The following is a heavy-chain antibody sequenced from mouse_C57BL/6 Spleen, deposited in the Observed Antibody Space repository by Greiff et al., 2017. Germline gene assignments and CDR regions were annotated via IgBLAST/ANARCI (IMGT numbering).Heavy chain of an antibody. J-gene: IGHJ3*01. Sequence: DVHLVESGGGLVKPGGSLKLSCAASGFTFSDYGMHWVRQAPEKGLEWVAYISSGSSTIYYAETVKGRFTISIDNAKNTLFLQMTSLRSEETAMYYCARGQLRLRGFAYWGQRTLVAVSA. V-gene: IGHV5-17*01. CDR1: GFTFSDYG. CDR2: ISSGSSTI. D-gene: IGHD3-2*02. CDR3: ARGQLRLRGFAY.